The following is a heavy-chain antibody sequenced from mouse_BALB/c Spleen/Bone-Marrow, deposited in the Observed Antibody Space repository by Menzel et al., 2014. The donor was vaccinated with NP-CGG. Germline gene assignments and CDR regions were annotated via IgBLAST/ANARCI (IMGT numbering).Heavy chain of an antibody. CDR3: ARDYLYYFDY. CDR1: GFTFTDHY. D-gene: IGHD2-1*01. V-gene: IGHV7-3*02. CDR2: IRNRANGYTT. Sequence: DVQLVESGGGLVLPGGFLRLSCATSGFTFTDHYMSWVRQPPGKALEWLGFIRNRANGYTTEYSASVKGRFTISRDNSQSIVYLQMNTLRAEDSATYYCARDYLYYFDYWGQGTTLTVSS. J-gene: IGHJ2*01.